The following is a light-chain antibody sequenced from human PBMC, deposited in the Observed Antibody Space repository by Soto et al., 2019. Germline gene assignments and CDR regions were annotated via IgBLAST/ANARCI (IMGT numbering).Light chain of an antibody. CDR3: HQYHDWPPA. Sequence: EIVMTQSPATVSVSLGGRVTLSCRASQSINGNLAWYQQKPGQAPRLLILHASTRATCIPARFSGSGSGTEFTLTISGLQSEDFALYYCHQYHDWPPAFGPGTKVQIK. J-gene: IGKJ3*01. V-gene: IGKV3-15*01. CDR2: HAS. CDR1: QSINGN.